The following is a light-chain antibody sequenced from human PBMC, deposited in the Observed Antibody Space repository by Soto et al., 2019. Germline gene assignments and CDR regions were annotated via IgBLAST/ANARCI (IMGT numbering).Light chain of an antibody. J-gene: IGLJ1*01. CDR1: SSDVGGYNY. V-gene: IGLV2-14*01. Sequence: QSALAQPASVSASPVQSITISCTGTSSDVGGYNYVSWYQQHPGKAPKLMIYEVSNRPSGVSNRFSGSKSGNTASLTISGLQAEDEADYYCSSFTSSSTLVFGTGTKSPS. CDR2: EVS. CDR3: SSFTSSSTLV.